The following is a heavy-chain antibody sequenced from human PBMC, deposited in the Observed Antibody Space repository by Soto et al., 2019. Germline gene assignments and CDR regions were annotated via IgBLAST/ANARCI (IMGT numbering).Heavy chain of an antibody. J-gene: IGHJ6*02. CDR1: GGSISSGGYS. D-gene: IGHD5-12*01. V-gene: IGHV4-30-2*01. Sequence: SETLSLTCAVSGGSISSGGYSWSWIRQPPGKGLEWIGYICHSGSTYYNPSLKSRVTISVDRSKNQFSLKLSSVTAADTAVYYCARVWIYGMDVWGQGTTVTVSS. CDR3: ARVWIYGMDV. CDR2: ICHSGST.